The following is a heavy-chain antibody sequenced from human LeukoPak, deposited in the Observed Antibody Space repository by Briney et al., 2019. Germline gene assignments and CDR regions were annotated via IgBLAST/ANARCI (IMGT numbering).Heavy chain of an antibody. CDR1: GFTFSDYY. Sequence: PGGSLRLSCAASGFTFSDYYMSWIRQAPGKGLEWVSYISSSGSTIYYADSVKGRFTISRDNAKNPLYLQMNSLRAEDTAVYYCAGSGSYKYYFDYWGQGTLVTVSS. CDR3: AGSGSYKYYFDY. J-gene: IGHJ4*02. D-gene: IGHD3-10*01. CDR2: ISSSGSTI. V-gene: IGHV3-11*04.